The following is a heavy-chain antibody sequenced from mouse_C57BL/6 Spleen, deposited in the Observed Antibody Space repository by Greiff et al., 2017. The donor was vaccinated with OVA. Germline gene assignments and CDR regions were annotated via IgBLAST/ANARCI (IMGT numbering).Heavy chain of an antibody. Sequence: EVQLQQSGPVLVKPGASVKMSCKASGYTFTDYYMNWVKQSHGKSLEWIGVINPYNGGTSYNQKFKGKATLTVDKSSSTAYMELNSLTSEDSAVYYCARSPYDYDGVRLSMDYWGQGTSVTVSS. D-gene: IGHD2-4*01. V-gene: IGHV1-19*01. CDR1: GYTFTDYY. CDR3: ARSPYDYDGVRLSMDY. J-gene: IGHJ4*01. CDR2: INPYNGGT.